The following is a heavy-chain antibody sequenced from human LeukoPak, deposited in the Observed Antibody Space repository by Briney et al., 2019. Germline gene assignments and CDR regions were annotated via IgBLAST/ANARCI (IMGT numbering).Heavy chain of an antibody. V-gene: IGHV3-30*18. J-gene: IGHJ4*02. CDR3: AKDRSKTWSFDH. CDR1: GFTFSSCG. D-gene: IGHD2-2*01. CDR2: ISYDGSNK. Sequence: ETGGSLRLSCAASGFTFSSCGMHWVRQAPGKGLEWVAVISYDGSNKYSADSVKGRFTVSRDDSRNTVFLQMDSLRAEDTAVYYCAKDRSKTWSFDHWGQGTLVTVSS.